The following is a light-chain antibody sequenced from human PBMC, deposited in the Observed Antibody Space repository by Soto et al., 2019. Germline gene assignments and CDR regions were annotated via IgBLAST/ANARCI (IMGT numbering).Light chain of an antibody. V-gene: IGKV3-11*01. CDR3: QQRSNWPRVYT. J-gene: IGKJ2*01. CDR2: DAS. Sequence: EIVLTQSPATLSLSPGDRATLSCRASQSVSSYLAWYQQTPGQAPRLLIYDASNRATGISARFSGSGSGTDFTLTISSLEPEDFAVYYCQQRSNWPRVYTFGQGTKVDIK. CDR1: QSVSSY.